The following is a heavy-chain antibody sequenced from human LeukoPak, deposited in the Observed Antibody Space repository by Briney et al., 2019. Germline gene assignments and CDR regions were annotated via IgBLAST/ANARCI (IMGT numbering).Heavy chain of an antibody. J-gene: IGHJ4*02. Sequence: GGSLRLSCAASGFTFSSYWMSWVRQAPGKGLEWVANIKQDGSEKYYVDSVKGRFTISRDNAKNSLYLQMNSLRAEDTAVYYCARDSPNPYYYDSSGCSNFDYWGQGTLVTVSS. CDR3: ARDSPNPYYYDSSGCSNFDY. V-gene: IGHV3-7*01. D-gene: IGHD3-22*01. CDR1: GFTFSSYW. CDR2: IKQDGSEK.